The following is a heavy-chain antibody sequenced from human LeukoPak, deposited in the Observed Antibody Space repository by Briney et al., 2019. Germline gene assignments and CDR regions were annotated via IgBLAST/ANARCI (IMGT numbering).Heavy chain of an antibody. V-gene: IGHV3-21*01. CDR1: GFTFSSYS. J-gene: IGHJ6*02. CDR3: ARGEDVNMVRGRGMDV. Sequence: GGSLRLSCAASGFTFSSYSMNWVRQAPGKGLEWVSSISSSSSYIYYADSVKGRFTISRDNAKNSLYLQMNSLRAEDTAVYYCARGEDVNMVRGRGMDVWGQGTTVTVSS. D-gene: IGHD3-10*01. CDR2: ISSSSSYI.